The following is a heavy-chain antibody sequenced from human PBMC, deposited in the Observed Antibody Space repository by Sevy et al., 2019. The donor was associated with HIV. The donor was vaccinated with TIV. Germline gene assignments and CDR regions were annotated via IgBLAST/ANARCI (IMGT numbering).Heavy chain of an antibody. CDR3: ARDRGYSYRGGHYYYGMDV. V-gene: IGHV3-53*01. CDR1: GFTVSSNY. J-gene: IGHJ6*02. CDR2: IYSGGST. D-gene: IGHD5-18*01. Sequence: GGSLRLSCAASGFTVSSNYMSWVRQAPGKGLEWVSVIYSGGSTYYADSVKGRFTISRDNSKNTLYLQMNSLRAEDTAVYDCARDRGYSYRGGHYYYGMDVWGQGTTVTVSS.